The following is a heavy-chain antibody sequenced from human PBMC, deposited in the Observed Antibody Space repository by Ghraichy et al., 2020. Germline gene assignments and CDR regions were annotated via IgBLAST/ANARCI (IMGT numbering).Heavy chain of an antibody. V-gene: IGHV3-20*01. Sequence: GGSLRLSCAASGFTFDDYGLSWVRQAPGKGLEWVSGINWNGGSTGYADSVRGRFTISRDNAENSLYLQMNSLRAEDTALYLCARRAGRGYTGYDLNWYFDLWGRGTLVTVSS. CDR1: GFTFDDYG. CDR3: ARRAGRGYTGYDLNWYFDL. D-gene: IGHD5-12*01. J-gene: IGHJ2*01. CDR2: INWNGGST.